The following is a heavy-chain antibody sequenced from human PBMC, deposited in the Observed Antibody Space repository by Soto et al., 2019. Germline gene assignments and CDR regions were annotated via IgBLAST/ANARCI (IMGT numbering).Heavy chain of an antibody. CDR3: ARHIALSGSFPFDY. V-gene: IGHV4-59*08. Sequence: TVSGGSISSYYWSWIRQPPGKGLEWIGYIYYSGSTNYNPSHKSRVTISVNTSENQFSLKLSSVTAADTAVYYCARHIALSGSFPFDYWGQGTLVTVSS. CDR1: GGSISSYY. J-gene: IGHJ4*02. D-gene: IGHD3-3*01. CDR2: IYYSGST.